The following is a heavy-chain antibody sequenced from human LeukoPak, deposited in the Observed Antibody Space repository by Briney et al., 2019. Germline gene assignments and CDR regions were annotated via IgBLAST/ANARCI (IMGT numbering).Heavy chain of an antibody. D-gene: IGHD2-15*01. J-gene: IGHJ4*02. CDR1: GFAFSISC. CDR3: AKDGTPGEY. Sequence: GGSLRLSRAASGFAFSISCMRWVRQAPNMGLEWGSAISGSGGSTFYAESVKGRFTISRDNSRNTLYLQIGGLRADDTAVYYCAKDGTPGEYWGEGTRVSVSS. CDR2: ISGSGGST. V-gene: IGHV3-23*01.